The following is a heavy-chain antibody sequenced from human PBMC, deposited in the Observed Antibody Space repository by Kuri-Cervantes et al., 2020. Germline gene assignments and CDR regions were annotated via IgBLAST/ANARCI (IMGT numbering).Heavy chain of an antibody. D-gene: IGHD2-15*01. V-gene: IGHV3-9*01. CDR3: AKDIIEGIVVVVAATSAFDI. CDR1: GFTFSSYA. Sequence: SLKISCAASGFTFSSYAMHWVRQAPGKGLEWVSGISWNSGSIGYADSVKGRFTISRDNAKNSLYLQMNSLRAEDTALYYCAKDIIEGIVVVVAATSAFDIWGQETMVTVSS. J-gene: IGHJ3*02. CDR2: ISWNSGSI.